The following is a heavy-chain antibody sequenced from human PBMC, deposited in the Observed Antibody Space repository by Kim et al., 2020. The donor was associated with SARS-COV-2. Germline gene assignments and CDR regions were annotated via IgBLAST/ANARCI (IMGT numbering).Heavy chain of an antibody. CDR3: ARAQWGGMQAFDI. CDR2: IYYSGST. V-gene: IGHV4-59*13. Sequence: SETLSLTCTVSGDSISSYYWSWIRQPPGKGLEWIGYIYYSGSTNYNPSLKSRVTISVDTSKNQFSLKLSSVTAADTAVYYCARAQWGGMQAFDIWGQGTMVTVSS. J-gene: IGHJ3*02. CDR1: GDSISSYY. D-gene: IGHD1-26*01.